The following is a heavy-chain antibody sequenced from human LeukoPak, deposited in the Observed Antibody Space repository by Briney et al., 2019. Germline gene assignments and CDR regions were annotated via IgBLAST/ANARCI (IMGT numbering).Heavy chain of an antibody. D-gene: IGHD1-14*01. Sequence: GGSLRLSCAASGFTFSSYSMNWVRQAPGKGLEWVASIKQDGSEKFYVDSVKGRFTISRDNAKNSLYLQMNSLRAEDTAVYYCARVYSGTSPYFDYWGQGTLVTVSS. CDR3: ARVYSGTSPYFDY. CDR2: IKQDGSEK. CDR1: GFTFSSYS. V-gene: IGHV3-7*01. J-gene: IGHJ4*02.